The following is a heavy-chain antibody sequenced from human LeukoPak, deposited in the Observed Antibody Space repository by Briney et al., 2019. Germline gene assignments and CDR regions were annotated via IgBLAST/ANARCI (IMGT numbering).Heavy chain of an antibody. CDR3: AKGGTRWYYYDSSGTPDAFDI. CDR2: ISSSGSTI. CDR1: GFTFSDYY. D-gene: IGHD3-22*01. V-gene: IGHV3-11*04. J-gene: IGHJ3*02. Sequence: SGGSLRLSCAASGFTFSDYYMSWIRQAPGKGLEWVSYISSSGSTIYYADSVKGRFTISRDNAKNSLYLQMNSLRAEDTAVYYCAKGGTRWYYYDSSGTPDAFDIWGQGTMVTVSS.